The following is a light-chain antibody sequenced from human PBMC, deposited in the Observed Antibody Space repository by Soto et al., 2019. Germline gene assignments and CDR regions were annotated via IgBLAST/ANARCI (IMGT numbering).Light chain of an antibody. CDR1: QSVSNNY. CDR2: GST. CDR3: QQYGSSPPYT. J-gene: IGKJ2*01. Sequence: EVVLTQSPGTLSLSPGERATLSCRASQSVSNNYLAWYQQKRDQSPKLLIFGSTDRATGIPDRFSGSGSGTDFTLTISRLEAEDFAVYYCQQYGSSPPYTFGQGTKLEIK. V-gene: IGKV3-20*01.